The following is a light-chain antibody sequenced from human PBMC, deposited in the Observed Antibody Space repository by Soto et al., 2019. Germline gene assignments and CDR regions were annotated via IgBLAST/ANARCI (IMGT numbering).Light chain of an antibody. J-gene: IGKJ4*01. Sequence: DIQMTQSPSSLSASVGDRVTITCRASQSISSYLNWYQLKPGKAPRLLIYAATSLQSGVPSRFSGSGSGTDFTLTISSMQPEDFAVYYCQQSYSMPPLTFGGGTKVDIK. CDR3: QQSYSMPPLT. CDR2: AAT. CDR1: QSISSY. V-gene: IGKV1-39*01.